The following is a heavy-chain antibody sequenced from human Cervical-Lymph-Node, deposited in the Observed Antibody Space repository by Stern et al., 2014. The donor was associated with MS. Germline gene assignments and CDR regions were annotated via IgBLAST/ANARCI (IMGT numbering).Heavy chain of an antibody. D-gene: IGHD3-3*01. J-gene: IGHJ6*02. CDR3: ATDRDDFRSGYSAPTKGYGLDV. V-gene: IGHV1-24*01. CDR1: GYTLTELS. CDR2: FDPDDGET. Sequence: QVQLMQSGAEVKKPGASVKVSCKVSGYTLTELSMHWVRQAPGKGLEWMGGFDPDDGETIYAQKFQGRVTMTEDTSTDTAYMELSSLRSEDTAVYYCATDRDDFRSGYSAPTKGYGLDVWGQGTTVPV.